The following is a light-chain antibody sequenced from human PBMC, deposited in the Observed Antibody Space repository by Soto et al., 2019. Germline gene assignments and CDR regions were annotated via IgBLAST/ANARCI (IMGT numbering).Light chain of an antibody. CDR2: AAS. CDR1: QSISSY. CDR3: QQSYSTPLT. V-gene: IGKV1-39*01. Sequence: QMPQSQYSLSASVGDRVTITCRASQSISSYLNWYQQKPGKAPKLLIYAASSLQSGVPSRFSGSGSGTDFTLTISSLQPEDFATYYCQQSYSTPLTFGGGTRWIS. J-gene: IGKJ4*01.